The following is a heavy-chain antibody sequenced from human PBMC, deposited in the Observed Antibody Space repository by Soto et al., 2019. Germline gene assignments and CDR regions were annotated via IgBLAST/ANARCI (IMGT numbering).Heavy chain of an antibody. CDR1: GGSISSSSYF. CDR2: IYYSGST. CDR3: ARYSGYEGLRFDP. V-gene: IGHV4-39*01. J-gene: IGHJ5*02. Sequence: NPSETLSLTCTVSGGSISSSSYFWGWIRQPPGKGLEWIGSIYYSGSTYYNPSLKSRVTVSVDTSKNQFSLKLSSVTAADTAVYYCARYSGYEGLRFDPWGQGTLVTVSS. D-gene: IGHD5-12*01.